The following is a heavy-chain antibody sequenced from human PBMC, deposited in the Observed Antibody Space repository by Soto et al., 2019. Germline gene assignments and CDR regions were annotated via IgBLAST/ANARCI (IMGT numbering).Heavy chain of an antibody. D-gene: IGHD1-20*01. CDR2: ISSSSSTI. Sequence: PGGSLRLSCAASGFTFSSYSMNWVRQAPGKGLEWVSYISSSSSTIYSADSVKGRFTISRDNANNSLYLQMNSLTDEATAVYYCARDLGWGVRYNYYGLDVWGQGTTVTVSS. J-gene: IGHJ6*02. CDR3: ARDLGWGVRYNYYGLDV. CDR1: GFTFSSYS. V-gene: IGHV3-48*02.